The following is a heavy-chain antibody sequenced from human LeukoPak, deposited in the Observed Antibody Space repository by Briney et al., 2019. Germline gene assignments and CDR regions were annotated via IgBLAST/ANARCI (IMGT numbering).Heavy chain of an antibody. J-gene: IGHJ4*02. CDR2: IYYSGST. D-gene: IGHD5-18*01. CDR3: ARVGGYSYGNFDY. V-gene: IGHV4-39*07. Sequence: SETLSLTCSVSGDSIRSSSNYWGWIRQPPGKGLEWIGSIYYSGSTYYNPSLKSRVTISVDTSKNQFSLKLSSVTAADTGVYYCARVGGYSYGNFDYWGQGTLATVSS. CDR1: GDSIRSSSNY.